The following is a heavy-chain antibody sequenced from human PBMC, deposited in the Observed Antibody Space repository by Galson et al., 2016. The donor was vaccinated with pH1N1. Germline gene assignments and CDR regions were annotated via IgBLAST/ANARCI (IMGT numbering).Heavy chain of an antibody. V-gene: IGHV4-4*07. D-gene: IGHD6-13*01. Sequence: TLSLTCTVSGGSISSFYWTWIRQPAGKGLEWLGRISPTGSTNFNPSLKSRVTISVDTSKNQFSLKLSSVTAADTAVYYCARQIAAAGTFYIDYWGQGTLVTVSS. CDR2: ISPTGST. CDR3: ARQIAAAGTFYIDY. J-gene: IGHJ4*02. CDR1: GGSISSFY.